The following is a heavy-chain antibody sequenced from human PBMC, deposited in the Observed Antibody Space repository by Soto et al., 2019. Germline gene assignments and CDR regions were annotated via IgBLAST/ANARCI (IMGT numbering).Heavy chain of an antibody. CDR2: ISTYNGKA. Sequence: QGQLVQSGAEVKKPGASVKVSCKASGYTFTSFGITWVRQAPGQGLEWMGWISTYNGKANYAQKLQGRVTVTRDTSTNTAYMELWSLRSDDTAVYYCAKDGYGNNDGDALHIWGQGTMVTVSS. J-gene: IGHJ3*02. D-gene: IGHD4-4*01. V-gene: IGHV1-18*04. CDR1: GYTFTSFG. CDR3: AKDGYGNNDGDALHI.